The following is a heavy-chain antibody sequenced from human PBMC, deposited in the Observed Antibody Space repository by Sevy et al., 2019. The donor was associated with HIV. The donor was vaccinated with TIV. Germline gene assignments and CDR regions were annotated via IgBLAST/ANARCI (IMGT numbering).Heavy chain of an antibody. CDR3: TTKGGFWSGYQYFDY. CDR2: IKSNGDGGTK. J-gene: IGHJ4*02. CDR1: GFTFNKAW. V-gene: IGHV3-15*01. Sequence: GGSLRLSCAASGFTFNKAWMTWVRQAPGKGLEWVGRIKSNGDGGTKDYTAPVKGRFTISRDDSKNALYLQMNSLKTEDTAVYYCTTKGGFWSGYQYFDYWGQGTLVTVSS. D-gene: IGHD3-3*01.